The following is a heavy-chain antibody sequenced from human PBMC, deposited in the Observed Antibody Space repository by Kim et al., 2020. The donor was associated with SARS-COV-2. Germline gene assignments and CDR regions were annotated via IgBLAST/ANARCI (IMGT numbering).Heavy chain of an antibody. D-gene: IGHD3-10*01. V-gene: IGHV3-73*01. CDR1: GFTFSDSA. CDR2: IRGKAYSYAT. Sequence: GGSLRLSCAASGFTFSDSAMHWVRQASGKGLGWVGRIRGKAYSYATAYAASVKGRFTISRDDSKNTAYLQMNSLKTEDTAVYYCTRGGVPELLLFDPWGQGTLVTVSS. CDR3: TRGGVPELLLFDP. J-gene: IGHJ5*02.